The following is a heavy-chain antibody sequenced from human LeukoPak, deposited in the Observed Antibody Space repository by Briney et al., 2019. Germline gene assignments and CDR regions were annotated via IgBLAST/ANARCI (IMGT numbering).Heavy chain of an antibody. CDR2: INPSGGST. CDR1: GYTFTSHC. D-gene: IGHD2-8*01. CDR3: ASLPEIYCADGVCYTGGAFDI. V-gene: IGHV1-46*01. Sequence: GASVKVSCKASGYTFTSHCMHWVRQAPGQGLEWMGIINPSGGSTSYAQKVQGKVTITSDTSTSTVYMELSSLRSEDMAVYYCASLPEIYCADGVCYTGGAFDIWGQGTMVTVSS. J-gene: IGHJ3*02.